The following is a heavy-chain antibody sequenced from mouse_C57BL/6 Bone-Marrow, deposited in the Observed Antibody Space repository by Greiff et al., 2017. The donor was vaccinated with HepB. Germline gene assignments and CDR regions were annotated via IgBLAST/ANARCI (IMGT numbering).Heavy chain of an antibody. V-gene: IGHV5-9-1*02. Sequence: EVQGVESGEGLVKPGGSLKLSCAASGFTFSSYAMSWVRQTPEKRLEWVAYISSGGDYIYYAVTVKGRFTISRDNARNTLYLQMSSLKSEDTAMYYCTRVEGWLLPYFDYWGQGTTLTVSS. D-gene: IGHD2-3*01. CDR3: TRVEGWLLPYFDY. CDR1: GFTFSSYA. J-gene: IGHJ2*01. CDR2: ISSGGDYI.